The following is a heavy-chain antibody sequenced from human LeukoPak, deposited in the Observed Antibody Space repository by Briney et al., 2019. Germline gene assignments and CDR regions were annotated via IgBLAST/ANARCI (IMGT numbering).Heavy chain of an antibody. V-gene: IGHV1-18*01. CDR2: ISAYNGNT. CDR3: ARGVYDCYGMDV. CDR1: GYTFTSYG. J-gene: IGHJ6*02. D-gene: IGHD3-10*01. Sequence: ASVRVSCTASGYTFTSYGISWARQAPGQGLEWMGWISAYNGNTNYAQKLHGTVTITTDTSTSTAYMELGSLRSDDTAVCYCARGVYDCYGMDVWRQGTTITVSS.